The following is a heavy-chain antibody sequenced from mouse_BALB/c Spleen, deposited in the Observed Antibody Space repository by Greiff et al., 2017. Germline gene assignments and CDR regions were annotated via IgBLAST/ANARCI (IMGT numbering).Heavy chain of an antibody. V-gene: IGHV14-4*02. Sequence: EVKLQESGAELVRSGASVKLSCTASGFNIKDYYMHWVKQRPEQGLEWIGWIDPENGDTEYAPKFQGKATMTADTSSNTAYLQLSSLTSEDTAVYYCNEKITTVVRGYAMDYWGQGTSVTVSS. CDR3: NEKITTVVRGYAMDY. D-gene: IGHD1-1*01. J-gene: IGHJ4*01. CDR2: IDPENGDT. CDR1: GFNIKDYY.